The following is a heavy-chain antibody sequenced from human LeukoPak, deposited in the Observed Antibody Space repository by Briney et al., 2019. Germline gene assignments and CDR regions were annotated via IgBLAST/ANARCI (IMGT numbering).Heavy chain of an antibody. D-gene: IGHD2-2*01. J-gene: IGHJ4*02. Sequence: GGSLRLSCAASGFTFSSYGRHWVRQAPGKGLEWVAVISYDGSNEYYADSVKGRFTISRDNSKNTLYLQMNSLRAEDTAVYYCAKGYCSSITCPIVDYWGQGTLVTVSS. V-gene: IGHV3-30*18. CDR2: ISYDGSNE. CDR3: AKGYCSSITCPIVDY. CDR1: GFTFSSYG.